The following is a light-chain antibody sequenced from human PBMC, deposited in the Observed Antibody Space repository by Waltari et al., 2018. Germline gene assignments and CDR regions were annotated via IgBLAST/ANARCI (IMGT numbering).Light chain of an antibody. V-gene: IGLV2-14*01. CDR3: CSFTSSSTWV. CDR1: TSDLGGYNY. Sequence: QSALTQPASVSGSPGQSITISCTGTTSDLGGYNYVSWYQQHPGKAPKLLIYDVNSRPSGVSNRFSGSKSGNKASLIISGLQAEDEADYYCCSFTSSSTWVFGGGTKLTVL. J-gene: IGLJ3*02. CDR2: DVN.